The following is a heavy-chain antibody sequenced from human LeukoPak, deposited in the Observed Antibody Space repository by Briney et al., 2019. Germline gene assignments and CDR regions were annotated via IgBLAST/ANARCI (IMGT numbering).Heavy chain of an antibody. CDR2: INHSGST. Sequence: SETLSLTCAVYGGSFSGYYWSWIRQPPGKGLEWIGEINHSGSTNYNPSLKNRVTISVDTSKNQFSLKLSSVTAADTAVYYCARRTMIVDPSRGAFDIWGQGTMVTVSS. D-gene: IGHD3-22*01. CDR3: ARRTMIVDPSRGAFDI. J-gene: IGHJ3*02. CDR1: GGSFSGYY. V-gene: IGHV4-34*01.